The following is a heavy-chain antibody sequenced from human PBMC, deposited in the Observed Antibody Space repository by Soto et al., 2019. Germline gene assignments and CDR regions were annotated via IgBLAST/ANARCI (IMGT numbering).Heavy chain of an antibody. Sequence: GGSLRLSCAASGFTFSNYAMHWVRQAPGKGLEWVAVISYDGSNKYYADSVKGRFTISRDNSKNTLYLQMNSLRAEDTAVYYCARSHGDYGMDVWGQGTTVTVSS. V-gene: IGHV3-30-3*01. J-gene: IGHJ6*02. CDR2: ISYDGSNK. CDR1: GFTFSNYA. D-gene: IGHD4-17*01. CDR3: ARSHGDYGMDV.